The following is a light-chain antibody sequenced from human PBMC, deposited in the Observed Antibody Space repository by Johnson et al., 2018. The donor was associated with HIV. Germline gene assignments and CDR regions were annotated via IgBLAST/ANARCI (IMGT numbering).Light chain of an antibody. Sequence: QSVLTQPPSVSAAPGQKVTISCSGGSSNIGKNYVSWYQQLPGTAPKLLIYEHIKRPSGLPDRFSGSKSGTSATLGITGLQPGDEADYYCGTWDPSLSAGEVFGTGTKVTVL. CDR1: SSNIGKNY. V-gene: IGLV1-51*02. J-gene: IGLJ1*01. CDR3: GTWDPSLSAGEV. CDR2: EHI.